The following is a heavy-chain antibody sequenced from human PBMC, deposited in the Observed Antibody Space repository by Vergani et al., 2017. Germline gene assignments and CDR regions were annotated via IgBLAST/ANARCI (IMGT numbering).Heavy chain of an antibody. V-gene: IGHV4-34*01. Sequence: QVQLQQWGAGLLKPSETLSLTCAVYGGSFSGDYWSWIRQPPGEGLEWMGEINHSGSTNYNPSLKSRVTISVDTSKNQFSLKLSSVTAADTAVYYCARRRIPLRGALDYWGQGTLVTVSS. CDR2: INHSGST. D-gene: IGHD2-15*01. CDR1: GGSFSGDY. J-gene: IGHJ4*02. CDR3: ARRRIPLRGALDY.